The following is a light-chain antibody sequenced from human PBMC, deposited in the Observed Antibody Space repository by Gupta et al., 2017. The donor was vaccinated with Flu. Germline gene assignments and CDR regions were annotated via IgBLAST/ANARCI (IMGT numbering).Light chain of an antibody. J-gene: IGLJ1*01. CDR1: SSNIGNNY. CDR2: DDN. V-gene: IGLV1-51*01. Sequence: SSNIGNNYVSWYQHFPGTVPKLLIYDDNKRPSGIPDRFSASKSGTSATLGIAGLQTGDEADYYCGSWDNGLTAFVFGTGTMVTV. CDR3: GSWDNGLTAFV.